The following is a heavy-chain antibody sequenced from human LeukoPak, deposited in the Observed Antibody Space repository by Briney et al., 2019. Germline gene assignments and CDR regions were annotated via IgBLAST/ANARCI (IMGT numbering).Heavy chain of an antibody. J-gene: IGHJ3*02. Sequence: PGGSLRLTCAASGFTFSSYWMSWVRQAPGKGLEWVANIKQDGSEKYYVDSVKGRFTISRDNAKNSLYLQMNSLRAEDTAVYYCARDAPANYDFWSGYLYAFDIWGQGTMVTVSS. CDR2: IKQDGSEK. CDR3: ARDAPANYDFWSGYLYAFDI. V-gene: IGHV3-7*01. D-gene: IGHD3-3*01. CDR1: GFTFSSYW.